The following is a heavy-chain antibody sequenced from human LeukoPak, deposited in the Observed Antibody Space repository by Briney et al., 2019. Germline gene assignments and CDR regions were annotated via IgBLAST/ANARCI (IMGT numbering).Heavy chain of an antibody. CDR3: AAFPGRWSGYFYYFDY. V-gene: IGHV1-69*05. D-gene: IGHD3-3*01. CDR2: IIPIFGTA. Sequence: SVKVSCKASGGTFSSYAISWVRQAPGQGLEWMGGIIPIFGTANYAQKFQGRVTITTDESTSTAYMELSSLRSEDTAVYYCAAFPGRWSGYFYYFDYWGQGTLVTVSS. CDR1: GGTFSSYA. J-gene: IGHJ4*02.